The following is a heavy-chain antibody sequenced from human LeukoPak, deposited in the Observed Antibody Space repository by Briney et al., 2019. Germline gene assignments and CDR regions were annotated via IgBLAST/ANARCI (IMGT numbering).Heavy chain of an antibody. CDR1: GGSISSYY. CDR3: ARHGPPGGGYGDLDY. J-gene: IGHJ4*02. Sequence: PSETLSLTCTVSGGSISSYYWSWIRQPAGKGLEWIGRIYTSGSTNYNPSLKSRVTMSVDTSKNQFSLKLNSVTAADTAVYYCARHGPPGGGYGDLDYWGQGTLVTVSS. V-gene: IGHV4-4*07. D-gene: IGHD4-17*01. CDR2: IYTSGST.